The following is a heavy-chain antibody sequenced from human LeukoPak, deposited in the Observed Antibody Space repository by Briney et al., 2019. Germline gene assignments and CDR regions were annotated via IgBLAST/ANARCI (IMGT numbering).Heavy chain of an antibody. D-gene: IGHD2-21*01. V-gene: IGHV3-23*01. J-gene: IGHJ4*02. CDR3: AKDFRIGYSAHFDY. CDR1: GFTFRSHA. Sequence: GGSLRLSCVGSGFTFRSHAMSWVRQAPEKGLEFVSGIYENGGTTYYADSVKGRFSISRDNSKNTLYLQVDSLRGEDTAVYYCAKDFRIGYSAHFDYWGQGALVTVSS. CDR2: IYENGGTT.